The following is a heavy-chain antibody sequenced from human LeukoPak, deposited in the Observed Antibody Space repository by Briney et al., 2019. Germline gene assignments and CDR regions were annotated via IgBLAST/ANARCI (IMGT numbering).Heavy chain of an antibody. CDR2: IIPIFGTA. CDR1: GGTFSSYA. J-gene: IGHJ6*02. V-gene: IGHV1-69*13. CDR3: ARPSRYYYDSSGYLPGYYYYGMDV. D-gene: IGHD3-22*01. Sequence: SVKVSCKASGGTFSSYAISWVRQAPGQGLEWMGGIIPIFGTANYAQKFQGRVTITADESTSTAYMELSSLRSEDTAVYYCARPSRYYYDSSGYLPGYYYYGMDVWGQGTTVTVSS.